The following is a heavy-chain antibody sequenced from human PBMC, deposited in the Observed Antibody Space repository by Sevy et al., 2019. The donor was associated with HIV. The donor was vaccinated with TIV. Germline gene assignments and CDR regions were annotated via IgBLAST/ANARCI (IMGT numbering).Heavy chain of an antibody. CDR3: ARDQGAVVIVAATLFEY. D-gene: IGHD2-15*01. Sequence: GGSLRLSCAASGFTFSSYAMHWVRQAPGKGLEWVAVISYDGSNKYYADSVKGRFTISRANSKNTLYLEMNSLRTEDTAVYYCARDQGAVVIVAATLFEYWGQGTLVTVSS. J-gene: IGHJ4*02. CDR2: ISYDGSNK. CDR1: GFTFSSYA. V-gene: IGHV3-30*04.